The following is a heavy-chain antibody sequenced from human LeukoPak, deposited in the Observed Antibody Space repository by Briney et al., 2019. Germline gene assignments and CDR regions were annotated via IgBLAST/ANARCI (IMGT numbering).Heavy chain of an antibody. CDR1: GGSISSYY. V-gene: IGHV4-59*12. D-gene: IGHD1-26*01. Sequence: PSETLSLTCTVSGGSISSYYWSWIRQPPGKGLEWIGYIYYSGSTNYNPSLKSRVTISVDTSKNQFSLKLSSVTAADTAVYYCAGAYSGSYETINWFDAWGQGTLVTVSS. CDR3: AGAYSGSYETINWFDA. CDR2: IYYSGST. J-gene: IGHJ5*02.